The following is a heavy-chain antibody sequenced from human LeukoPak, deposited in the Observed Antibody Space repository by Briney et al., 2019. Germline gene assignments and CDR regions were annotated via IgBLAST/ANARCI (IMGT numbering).Heavy chain of an antibody. CDR3: ARGEAAAGRRTDY. CDR1: GYTFTSYG. Sequence: ASVKVSCKASGYTFTSYGISWVRQAPGQGLEWMGWINPNSGGTNYAQKFQGRVTMTRDTSISTAYMELSRLRSDDTAVYYCARGEAAAGRRTDYWGQGTLVTVSS. CDR2: INPNSGGT. J-gene: IGHJ4*02. D-gene: IGHD6-13*01. V-gene: IGHV1-2*02.